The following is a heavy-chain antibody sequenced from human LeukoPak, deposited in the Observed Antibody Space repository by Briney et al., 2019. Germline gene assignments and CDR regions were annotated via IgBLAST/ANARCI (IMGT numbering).Heavy chain of an antibody. CDR2: IYSGGST. CDR3: AREDTAMVTGY. V-gene: IGHV3-53*01. D-gene: IGHD5-18*01. CDR1: GFTVSSNY. J-gene: IGHJ4*02. Sequence: GGSLRLSCAASGFTVSSNYMSWVRQAPGKGLEWVSVIYSGGSTYYADSVKGRFTISRDNSKNTLYLQMNSLRAEDTAVYYCAREDTAMVTGYWGQGTLVTVSS.